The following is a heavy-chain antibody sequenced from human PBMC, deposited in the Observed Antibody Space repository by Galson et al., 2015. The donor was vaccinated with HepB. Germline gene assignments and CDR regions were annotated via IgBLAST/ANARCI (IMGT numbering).Heavy chain of an antibody. CDR3: AKDADYDSSGYYYAFDY. D-gene: IGHD3-22*01. CDR2: ISGSGGST. Sequence: SLRLSCAASGFTFSSYAMSWVRQAPGKGLEWVSAISGSGGSTYYADSVKGRFTISRDNSKNTLYLQMNSLRAEDTAVYYCAKDADYDSSGYYYAFDYWGQGTLVTVSS. CDR1: GFTFSSYA. J-gene: IGHJ4*02. V-gene: IGHV3-23*01.